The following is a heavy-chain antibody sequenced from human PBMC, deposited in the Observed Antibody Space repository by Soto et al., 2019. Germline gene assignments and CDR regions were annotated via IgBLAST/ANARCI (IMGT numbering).Heavy chain of an antibody. CDR1: LNTVSSNSAA. V-gene: IGHV6-1*01. J-gene: IGHJ6*02. CDR3: AGVAAFRGMDV. D-gene: IGHD2-15*01. Sequence: SQTLSLTSVISLNTVSSNSAAWIWTRQSPSRGLEWLGRTYYRSKWYNDYAVSVKSRITSNPDTSKNQFSLDLDSVISEDTAVYYCAGVAAFRGMDVWGQGTPVTVSS. CDR2: TYYRSKWYN.